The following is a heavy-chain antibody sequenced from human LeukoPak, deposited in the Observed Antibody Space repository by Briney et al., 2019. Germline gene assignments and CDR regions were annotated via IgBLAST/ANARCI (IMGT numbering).Heavy chain of an antibody. V-gene: IGHV7-4-1*02. CDR1: GYTFTSYA. J-gene: IGHJ4*02. Sequence: ASVKVSCKASGYTFTSYAMNWVRQAPGQGLEWMGWINTNTGNPTYAQGFTGRFVFSLDTSVSTAYLQISSLKAEDTAAYYCAGVGSDYGSGSYSDYWGQGTLVTVSS. CDR3: AGVGSDYGSGSYSDY. D-gene: IGHD3-10*01. CDR2: INTNTGNP.